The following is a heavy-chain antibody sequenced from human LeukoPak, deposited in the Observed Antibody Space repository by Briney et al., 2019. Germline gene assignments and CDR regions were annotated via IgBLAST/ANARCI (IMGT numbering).Heavy chain of an antibody. Sequence: GGSLRLSCAASGFTFSTYAMSWVRQAPGKGLEWVSAISGSGGSTSYADSVKGRFTISGDNAKNTLYLQMNSLRADDTAVYYCAKETASLYFDYWGQGTLVTVSS. J-gene: IGHJ4*02. D-gene: IGHD2-21*02. CDR1: GFTFSTYA. CDR2: ISGSGGST. V-gene: IGHV3-23*01. CDR3: AKETASLYFDY.